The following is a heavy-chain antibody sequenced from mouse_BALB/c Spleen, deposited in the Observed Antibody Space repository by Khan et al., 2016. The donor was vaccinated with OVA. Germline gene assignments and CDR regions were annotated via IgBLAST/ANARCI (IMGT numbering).Heavy chain of an antibody. CDR1: GFTFSDYY. Sequence: ELVESGGGLVQPGGSLKVSCATSGFTFSDYYMYWVRQSPEKRLEWVAYISNGGGSTYYPDTVKGRFTISRDNAKNTLYLQMSRLKSEDTAMYYCARQLYGAMDYWGQGTSVTVSS. CDR3: ARQLYGAMDY. V-gene: IGHV5-12*02. CDR2: ISNGGGST. D-gene: IGHD2-12*01. J-gene: IGHJ4*01.